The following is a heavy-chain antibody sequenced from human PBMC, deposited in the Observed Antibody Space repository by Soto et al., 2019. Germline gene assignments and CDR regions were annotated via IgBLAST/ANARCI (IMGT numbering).Heavy chain of an antibody. CDR1: GFTFSSYG. CDR2: IWYDGTNK. Sequence: QVQLVESGGGVVQPGRSLRLSCATSGFTFSSYGMHWVRQGPGKGLEWVAVIWYDGTNKYNADCVNGRFTISRDDSKNTLYLQMNSLRAEDTAVYYCARGPMTTVTTWGDWYFDLWGRCTLVTVSS. CDR3: ARGPMTTVTTWGDWYFDL. D-gene: IGHD4-17*01. J-gene: IGHJ2*01. V-gene: IGHV3-33*01.